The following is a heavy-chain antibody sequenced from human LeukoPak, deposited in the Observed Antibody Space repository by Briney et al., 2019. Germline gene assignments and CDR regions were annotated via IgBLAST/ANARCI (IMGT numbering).Heavy chain of an antibody. D-gene: IGHD1-26*01. CDR1: GGSISSYY. J-gene: IGHJ2*01. Sequence: SETLSLTCTVSGGSISSYYWSWIRQPPGKPLEWIGCIYYSGSTSYNPSLKGRVTISVDTSKNQFSLKMSSVTAADTAVYYCARQGWGAYWFFDLWGRGTLVTVSS. CDR3: ARQGWGAYWFFDL. CDR2: IYYSGST. V-gene: IGHV4-59*08.